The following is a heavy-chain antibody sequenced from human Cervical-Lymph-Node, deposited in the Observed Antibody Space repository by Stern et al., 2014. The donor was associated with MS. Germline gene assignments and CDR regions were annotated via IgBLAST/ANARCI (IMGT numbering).Heavy chain of an antibody. J-gene: IGHJ4*02. Sequence: VQLVESGGGVVQPGRSLRIFCVASEFAFSSHAMHWVRQAQGKGLEWVAVISYHGRDKYYADSVKGRFTISRDNSENTVFLQMNSLRPEDTAVYYCARDLDSELLGYRLDYWGQGTLVTVSS. CDR2: ISYHGRDK. CDR3: ARDLDSELLGYRLDY. CDR1: EFAFSSHA. D-gene: IGHD3-10*01. V-gene: IGHV3-30*04.